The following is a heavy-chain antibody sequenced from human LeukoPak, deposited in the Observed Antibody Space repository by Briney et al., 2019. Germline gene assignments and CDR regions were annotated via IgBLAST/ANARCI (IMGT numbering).Heavy chain of an antibody. J-gene: IGHJ3*02. CDR3: AREGWGLSVADAFDI. CDR2: ISGGGTTI. CDR1: GFTFSSYE. Sequence: GGSLRLSCAASGFTFSSYEMNWVRQAPGKGLEWVSYISGGGTTICLADSVKGRFTISRDNAKNSLYLQMNSLRAEDTAVYYCAREGWGLSVADAFDIWGQGTMVTVSS. D-gene: IGHD1-26*01. V-gene: IGHV3-48*03.